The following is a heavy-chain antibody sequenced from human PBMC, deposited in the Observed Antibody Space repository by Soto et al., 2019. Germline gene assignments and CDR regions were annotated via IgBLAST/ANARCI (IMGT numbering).Heavy chain of an antibody. CDR3: ATDSTSCISPSCLMGH. D-gene: IGHD2-2*01. CDR2: ISPSSSAI. Sequence: SLRLSCAASGFTFSSFAMNWARQAPGKGLEWLAFISPSSSAIYYADSVKGRFTVSRDNVKNLMFLQMNSLRDEDTAVYFCATDSTSCISPSCLMGHWGQGTLVTLSS. CDR1: GFTFSSFA. J-gene: IGHJ4*02. V-gene: IGHV3-48*02.